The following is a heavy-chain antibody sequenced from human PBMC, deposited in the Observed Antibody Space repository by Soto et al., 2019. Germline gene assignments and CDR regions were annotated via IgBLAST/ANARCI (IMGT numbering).Heavy chain of an antibody. Sequence: QVQLVQSGAEVKKPGASVKVSCKASGYTFTSFYMHWVRQAPGQGLEWMGIINPSGTTTDYAQKFQGRVTMTRDTSTSTYYMELSSLPSEDTAVYYCAKPPIARHYYYGMEVWGQGTAVTVSS. CDR3: AKPPIARHYYYGMEV. CDR1: GYTFTSFY. J-gene: IGHJ6*02. CDR2: INPSGTTT. V-gene: IGHV1-46*01.